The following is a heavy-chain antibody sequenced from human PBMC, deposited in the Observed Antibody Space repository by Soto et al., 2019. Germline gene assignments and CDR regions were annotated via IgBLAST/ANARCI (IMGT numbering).Heavy chain of an antibody. V-gene: IGHV1-69*01. J-gene: IGHJ6*02. CDR3: PREKFTEPTTPKKQTSPQINYYYYYGMDV. Sequence: QVQLVQSGAEVKKPGSSVKGSCKASGGTFRSYAISWVRQAPGQGLEWMGGIIPIFGIVNYAQKLQGRVTIIADESTSTAYIELSSLRSEDPAVYYCPREKFTEPTTPKKQTSPQINYYYYYGMDVWRQGTTVTVSS. CDR1: GGTFRSYA. CDR2: IIPIFGIV. D-gene: IGHD5-12*01.